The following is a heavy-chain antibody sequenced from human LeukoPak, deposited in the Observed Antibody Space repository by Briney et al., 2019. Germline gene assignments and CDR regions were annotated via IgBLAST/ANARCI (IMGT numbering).Heavy chain of an antibody. CDR2: IYYSGST. D-gene: IGHD4-23*01. CDR3: ARDDSFHGGASDI. V-gene: IGHV4-59*01. CDR1: GGSISSYY. Sequence: SETLSLTCTVSGGSISSYYWSWIRQPPGKGLEWIGYIYYSGSTDYNPSLKSRVTISVDTSKNQFSLKLSSVTAADTAVYYCARDDSFHGGASDIWGQGTMVTVSS. J-gene: IGHJ3*02.